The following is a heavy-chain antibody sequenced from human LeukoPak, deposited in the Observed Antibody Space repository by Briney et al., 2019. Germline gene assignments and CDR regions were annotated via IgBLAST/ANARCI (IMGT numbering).Heavy chain of an antibody. CDR2: IYYSGST. CDR3: ATSHYYDSSGYYDWYFDL. CDR1: GGSISSSSYS. D-gene: IGHD3-22*01. Sequence: SETLSLTCTVSGGSISSSSYSWGWIRQPPGKGLEWIGSIYYSGSTYYNPSLKSRVTISVDTSKNQFSLKLSSVTAADTAVYYCATSHYYDSSGYYDWYFDLWGRGTLVAVSS. V-gene: IGHV4-39*01. J-gene: IGHJ2*01.